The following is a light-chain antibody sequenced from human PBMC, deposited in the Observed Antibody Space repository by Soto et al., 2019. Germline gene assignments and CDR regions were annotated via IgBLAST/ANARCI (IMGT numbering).Light chain of an antibody. Sequence: SVLTQPSSVSGSPGQSVTISCPGNSRDVGGYNYVSWYQQHPGKAPKLMIYDVSNRPSGVSNRFSGSKSGNTASLTISGLQAEDEADYYCSSYTSSSTLVFGTGTKVTVL. V-gene: IGLV2-14*01. CDR2: DVS. CDR1: SRDVGGYNY. CDR3: SSYTSSSTLV. J-gene: IGLJ1*01.